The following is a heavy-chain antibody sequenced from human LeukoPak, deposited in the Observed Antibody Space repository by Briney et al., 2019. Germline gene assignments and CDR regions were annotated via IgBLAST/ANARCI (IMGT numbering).Heavy chain of an antibody. V-gene: IGHV3-23*01. D-gene: IGHD1-26*01. CDR1: GFTFSTYA. Sequence: GGSLRLSCAASGFTFSTYAMSCVRQAPGKGLEWVSAINGSDGSTYYADSVKGRFTISRDNSKNTLFLQMNSLRAEDTAVYYCAKDGPIVAADYWGQGTLVTVSS. J-gene: IGHJ4*02. CDR2: INGSDGST. CDR3: AKDGPIVAADY.